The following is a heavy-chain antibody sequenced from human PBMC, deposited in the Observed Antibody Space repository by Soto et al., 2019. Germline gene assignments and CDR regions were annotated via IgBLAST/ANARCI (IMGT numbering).Heavy chain of an antibody. CDR2: INAGNGNT. Sequence: ASVRVSCRASGYTFTSDAMHWVRQAPGQRLEWMGWINAGNGNTKYSQKFQGRVTITRDTSASTAYMELSSLRSEGTAVYYCARDLGGWPDYWGQGTLVPVSS. V-gene: IGHV1-3*01. D-gene: IGHD2-15*01. J-gene: IGHJ4*02. CDR1: GYTFTSDA. CDR3: ARDLGGWPDY.